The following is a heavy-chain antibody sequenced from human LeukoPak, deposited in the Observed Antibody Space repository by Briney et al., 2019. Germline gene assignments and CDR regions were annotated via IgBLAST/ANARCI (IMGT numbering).Heavy chain of an antibody. CDR1: RFTFSGYW. CDR2: IKQDGREK. J-gene: IGHJ4*02. CDR3: AREGAIDMATTLDY. V-gene: IGHV3-7*01. D-gene: IGHD5-24*01. Sequence: GGSLRLSCAASRFTFSGYWMSWVRQAPGKRLEWVANIKQDGREKYYVDSVKGRFTISRDNAKNSLYLQMNSLRAEDTAVYYCAREGAIDMATTLDYWGQGTLVTVSS.